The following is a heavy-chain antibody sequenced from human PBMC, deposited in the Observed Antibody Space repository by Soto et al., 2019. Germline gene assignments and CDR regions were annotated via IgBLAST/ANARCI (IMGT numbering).Heavy chain of an antibody. V-gene: IGHV3-7*03. Sequence: GGSLRLSCADSGFILRNYWMSWVRQAPGMGLQWVASIKEDGSEKYHVDPVKGRFTISRENAKNSLYLQMNSLRAEDTAVYYCAGYRSLDPWGQGILVTVSS. J-gene: IGHJ5*02. CDR1: GFILRNYW. CDR3: AGYRSLDP. D-gene: IGHD3-16*02. CDR2: IKEDGSEK.